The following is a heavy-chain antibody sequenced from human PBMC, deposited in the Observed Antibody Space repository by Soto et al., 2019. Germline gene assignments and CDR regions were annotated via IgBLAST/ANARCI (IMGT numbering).Heavy chain of an antibody. CDR3: ARLFHRRDTAVATVSFDY. Sequence: PGGALILSCAASGFTFSSYSMNWVRQAPGEGLEWVSSISSSSSYIYYADSVKGRFTISRDNAKNSLYLQMNSLRAEDTAVYYCARLFHRRDTAVATVSFDYWGQGTLVTVSS. CDR1: GFTFSSYS. V-gene: IGHV3-21*01. D-gene: IGHD5-18*01. CDR2: ISSSSSYI. J-gene: IGHJ4*01.